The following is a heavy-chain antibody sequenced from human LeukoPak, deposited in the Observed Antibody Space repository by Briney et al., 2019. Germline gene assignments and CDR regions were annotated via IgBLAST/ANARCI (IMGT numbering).Heavy chain of an antibody. J-gene: IGHJ4*02. V-gene: IGHV3-66*01. D-gene: IGHD2-21*01. CDR2: IYSGGST. CDR1: GFTVSSNY. CDR3: AKGYIQLWWFDY. Sequence: GGSLRLSCAASGFTVSSNYMSWVRQAPGKGLEWVSVIYSGGSTYYADSVKGRFTISRDNSKNTLYLQMNSLRAEDTAVYYCAKGYIQLWWFDYWGQGTLVTVSS.